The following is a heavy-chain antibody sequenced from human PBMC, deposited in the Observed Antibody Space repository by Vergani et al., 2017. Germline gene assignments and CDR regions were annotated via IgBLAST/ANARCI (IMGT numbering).Heavy chain of an antibody. V-gene: IGHV4-30-4*01. D-gene: IGHD1-26*01. Sequence: QVQLQESGPGLVKPSQTLSLTCTVSGGSISSGDYYWSWIRQPPGKGLEWIGYIYYSGSTYYNPSRKSRVTISVDTSKNQFSLKLSSVTAADTAVYYCARASEDYSGSSYFDYWGQGTLVTVSS. CDR1: GGSISSGDYY. CDR3: ARASEDYSGSSYFDY. J-gene: IGHJ4*02. CDR2: IYYSGST.